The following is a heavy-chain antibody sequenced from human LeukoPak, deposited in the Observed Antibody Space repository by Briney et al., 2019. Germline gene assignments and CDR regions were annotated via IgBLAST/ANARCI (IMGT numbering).Heavy chain of an antibody. CDR3: ARSGVVSTGGSFDP. Sequence: ASVKVSCKASGGTFSSCTISWVRQAPGQGLEWMGRIIPILGIANYAQKFQGGVTITADKSTSTAYMELSSLRSEDTAVYYCARSGVVSTGGSFDPWGQGTLVTVSS. CDR1: GGTFSSCT. CDR2: IIPILGIA. J-gene: IGHJ5*02. D-gene: IGHD3-22*01. V-gene: IGHV1-69*02.